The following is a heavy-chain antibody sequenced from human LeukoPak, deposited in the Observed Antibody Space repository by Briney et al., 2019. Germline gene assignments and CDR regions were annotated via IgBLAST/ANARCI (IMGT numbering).Heavy chain of an antibody. J-gene: IGHJ6*02. CDR3: ASSAGTTPYYYYYYGMDV. CDR1: GYTFTSYD. CDR2: MNPNSGNT. D-gene: IGHD1-7*01. V-gene: IGHV1-8*01. Sequence: ASVKVSCKASGYTFTSYDINWVRQATGQGLEWMGWMNPNSGNTGYAQMFQGRVTMTRNTSISTAYMELSSLRSEDTAVYYCASSAGTTPYYYYYYGMDVWGQGTTVTVSS.